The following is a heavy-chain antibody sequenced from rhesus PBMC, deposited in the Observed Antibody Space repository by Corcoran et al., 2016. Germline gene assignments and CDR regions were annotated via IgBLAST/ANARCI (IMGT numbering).Heavy chain of an antibody. V-gene: IGHV4-169*01. D-gene: IGHD1-20*01. CDR2: IYGSGSST. CDR3: ARGKYNWNNGRVT. Sequence: QLQLQESGPGLVKPSATLSLTCAVSGGSISSSSWSWFRPAPGTGLEWIGYIYGSGSSTNTNPSLKSRVILSVDTSKNQLSRKLTSVTAADTAVYYCARGKYNWNNGRVTWGQGVLVTVSS. J-gene: IGHJ4*01. CDR1: GGSISSSS.